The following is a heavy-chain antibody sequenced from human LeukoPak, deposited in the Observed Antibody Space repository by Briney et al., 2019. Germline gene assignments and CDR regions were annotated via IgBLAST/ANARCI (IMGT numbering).Heavy chain of an antibody. J-gene: IGHJ4*02. CDR2: IYHSGST. D-gene: IGHD6-19*01. CDR1: GNSISSGYY. Sequence: SETLSLTCTVSGNSISSGYYWGWIRQPPGKGLEWIGSIYHSGSTHYNPSLKSRVTISVDMSKNQFSLKLSSVTAADTAVYYCARGGGAVAVYFDYWGQGTLVTVSS. V-gene: IGHV4-38-2*02. CDR3: ARGGGAVAVYFDY.